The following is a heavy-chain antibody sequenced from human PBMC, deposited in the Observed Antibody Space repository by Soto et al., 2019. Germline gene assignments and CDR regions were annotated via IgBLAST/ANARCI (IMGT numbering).Heavy chain of an antibody. J-gene: IGHJ4*02. CDR2: MKQDGSEK. V-gene: IGHV3-7*01. Sequence: PGGSLRLSCAASGFILSSYWMIWVRQAPGKGLGWVANMKQDGSEKYYVDSVKGRFTISRDNAKNSLYLQMNSLRAEDTAVYHCARSSGDLPYWGQGTLVTVSS. CDR3: ARSSGDLPY. CDR1: GFILSSYW. D-gene: IGHD4-17*01.